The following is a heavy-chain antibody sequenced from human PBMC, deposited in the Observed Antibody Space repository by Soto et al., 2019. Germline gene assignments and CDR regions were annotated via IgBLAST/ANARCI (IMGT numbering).Heavy chain of an antibody. Sequence: ASVKVSCKASGYAFSSNYIHWVRQASGQGLEWMGVINPSNGRTTYAQNFHDRVTRTRDTSTSTVYLELRSLSSDDTAVYYCARRGFDYWGQGTPVTVSS. J-gene: IGHJ4*02. CDR1: GYAFSSNY. CDR3: ARRGFDY. CDR2: INPSNGRT. V-gene: IGHV1-46*01.